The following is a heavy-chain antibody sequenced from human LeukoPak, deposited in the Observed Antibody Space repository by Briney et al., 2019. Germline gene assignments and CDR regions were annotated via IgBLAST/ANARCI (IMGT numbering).Heavy chain of an antibody. J-gene: IGHJ4*02. D-gene: IGHD2-15*01. CDR2: IYPADSDT. CDR1: GYSFTNYW. CDR3: ARIPCSTIRSIDN. Sequence: GESLKISCKGSGYSFTNYWIAWVRQMPGKGLEWMGIIYPADSDTRYSPSFEGQVTISADKSISTAYLQWSSLKSSDTAMYYCARIPCSTIRSIDNWGQGTLVTVSS. V-gene: IGHV5-51*01.